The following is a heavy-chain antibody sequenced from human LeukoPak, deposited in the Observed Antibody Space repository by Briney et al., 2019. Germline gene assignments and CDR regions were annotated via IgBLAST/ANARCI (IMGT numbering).Heavy chain of an antibody. V-gene: IGHV4-34*01. J-gene: IGHJ6*03. Sequence: PSETLSLTCAVYGGSFSGYYWSWIRQPPGKGLEWIGEINHSGSTNYNPSLKSRVTISVDTSKNQFSLKLSSVTAADTAVYYCARVGGYSGYARQYYYYMDVWGKGTTVTVSS. D-gene: IGHD5-12*01. CDR1: GGSFSGYY. CDR3: ARVGGYSGYARQYYYYMDV. CDR2: INHSGST.